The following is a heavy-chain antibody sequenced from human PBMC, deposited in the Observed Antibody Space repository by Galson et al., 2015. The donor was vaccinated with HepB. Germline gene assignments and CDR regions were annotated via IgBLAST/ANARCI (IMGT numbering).Heavy chain of an antibody. J-gene: IGHJ4*02. V-gene: IGHV3-30*04. Sequence: SLRLSCAASGFTFSSYAMHWVRQAPGKGLEWVAIISYDESNKYYADSVKGRFTISRDNSKNTLYLQMNSLRAEDTAVYYCARGGGGWGQGTLVTVSS. D-gene: IGHD3-16*01. CDR1: GFTFSSYA. CDR3: ARGGGG. CDR2: ISYDESNK.